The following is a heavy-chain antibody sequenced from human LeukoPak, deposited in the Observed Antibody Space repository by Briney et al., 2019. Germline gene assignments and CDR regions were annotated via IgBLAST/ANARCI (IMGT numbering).Heavy chain of an antibody. J-gene: IGHJ4*02. CDR1: GYTLTELS. CDR2: FDPEAGET. CDR3: ATVIFKWNDPPGY. V-gene: IGHV1-24*01. D-gene: IGHD1-20*01. Sequence: ASVKVSCKVSGYTLTELSMHWVRQAPGKGLEWMGGFDPEAGETNYAQYFQGRVTMTEDTSTDTAYMELSSLRSEDTAVYYCATVIFKWNDPPGYWGQGTLVTVSS.